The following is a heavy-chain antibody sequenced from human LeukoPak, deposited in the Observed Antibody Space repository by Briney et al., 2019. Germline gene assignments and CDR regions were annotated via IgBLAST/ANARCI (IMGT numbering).Heavy chain of an antibody. CDR3: ARVIAVAGRIDAFDI. CDR2: IYYSGST. V-gene: IGHV4-30-4*08. CDR1: GGSISSGDYY. D-gene: IGHD6-19*01. J-gene: IGHJ3*02. Sequence: PSQTLSLTCTVSGGSISSGDYYWSWIRQPPGKGLEWIGYIYYSGSTYYNPSLKSRVTISVDTSKNQFSLKLSSVTAADTAVYYCARVIAVAGRIDAFDIWGQGTMVTVSS.